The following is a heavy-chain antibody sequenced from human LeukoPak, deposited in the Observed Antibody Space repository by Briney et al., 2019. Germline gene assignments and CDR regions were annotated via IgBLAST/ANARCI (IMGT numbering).Heavy chain of an antibody. J-gene: IGHJ4*02. V-gene: IGHV3-23*01. CDR2: ISGSGGST. CDR1: GFTFSSYA. Sequence: SGGSLRLSCAASGFTFSSYAMSWVRQAPGKGLEWVSAISGSGGSTYYADSVKGRFTISRDKSKNTLYLQMNSLRAEDTAVYYCAKAGSTSSLRFDYWGQGTLVTVSS. CDR3: AKAGSTSSLRFDY. D-gene: IGHD2-2*01.